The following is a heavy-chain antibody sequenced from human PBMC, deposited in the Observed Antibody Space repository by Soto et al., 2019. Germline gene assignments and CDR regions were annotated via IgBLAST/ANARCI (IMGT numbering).Heavy chain of an antibody. V-gene: IGHV4-34*01. CDR1: GGSFSGYY. CDR2: INHSGST. D-gene: IGHD5-18*01. CDR3: ARGYGYSYGYVRAYYFDY. Sequence: PSETLSLTCAVYGGSFSGYYWSWIRQPPGKGLEWIGEINHSGSTNYNPSLKSRVTISVDTSKNQFSLKLSSVTAADTAVYYCARGYGYSYGYVRAYYFDYWGQGTLVTVS. J-gene: IGHJ4*02.